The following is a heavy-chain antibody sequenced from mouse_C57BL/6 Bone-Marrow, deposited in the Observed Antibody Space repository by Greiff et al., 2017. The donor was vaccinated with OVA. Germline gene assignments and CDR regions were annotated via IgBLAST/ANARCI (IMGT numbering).Heavy chain of an antibody. Sequence: EVKVVESGGGLVKPGGSLKLSCAASGFTFSSYAMSWVRQTPEKRLEWVATISDGGSYTYYPDNVKGRFTISRDNAKNNLYLQMSHLKSEDTAMYYCARDGDITTVVANYAMDYWGQGTSVTVSS. J-gene: IGHJ4*01. D-gene: IGHD1-1*01. V-gene: IGHV5-4*01. CDR3: ARDGDITTVVANYAMDY. CDR1: GFTFSSYA. CDR2: ISDGGSYT.